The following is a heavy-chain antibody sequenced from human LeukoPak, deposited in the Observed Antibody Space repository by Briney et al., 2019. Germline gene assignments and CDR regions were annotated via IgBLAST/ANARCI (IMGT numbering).Heavy chain of an antibody. Sequence: GGSLRLSCAASGFTVSSHYMSWVRQAPGKGLEWVSVIYSGGSTYYADSVKGRFTISRDNSKNTLYLQMNSLRAEDTAVYYCAASSGWFCLDYWGQGTLVTVSS. V-gene: IGHV3-53*01. CDR2: IYSGGST. CDR3: AASSGWFCLDY. CDR1: GFTVSSHY. D-gene: IGHD6-19*01. J-gene: IGHJ4*02.